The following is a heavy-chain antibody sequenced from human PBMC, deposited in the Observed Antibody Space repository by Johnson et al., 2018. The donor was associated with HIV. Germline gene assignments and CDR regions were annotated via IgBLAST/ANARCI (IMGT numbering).Heavy chain of an antibody. CDR1: GFTFSSYG. J-gene: IGHJ3*02. D-gene: IGHD3-22*01. V-gene: IGHV3-33*06. Sequence: QVQLVESGGGVVQPGKSLRLSCVASGFTFSSYGMHWVRQAPGKGLQWVAVIWYDGSNKYYADSVTGRFTISRDNSNNTLYLQMNSLRAEDTAVYYCAKIRITMIVVVEGVDAFDIWGQGTMVTVSS. CDR2: IWYDGSNK. CDR3: AKIRITMIVVVEGVDAFDI.